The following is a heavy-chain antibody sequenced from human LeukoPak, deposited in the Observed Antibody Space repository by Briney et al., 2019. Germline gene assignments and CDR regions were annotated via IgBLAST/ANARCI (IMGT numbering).Heavy chain of an antibody. V-gene: IGHV3-30*14. Sequence: GGSLRLSCAASGFTFSSYAMHWVRQAPGKGLEWVAVISYDGSNKYYADSVKGRFTISRDNSKNTPYLQMGSLRAEDMAVYYCARVGDNDAFDIWGQGTMVTVSP. J-gene: IGHJ3*02. CDR1: GFTFSSYA. CDR3: ARVGDNDAFDI. CDR2: ISYDGSNK. D-gene: IGHD4-17*01.